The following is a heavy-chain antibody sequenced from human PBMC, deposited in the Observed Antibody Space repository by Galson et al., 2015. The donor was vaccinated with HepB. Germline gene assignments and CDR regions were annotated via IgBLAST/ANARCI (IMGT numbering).Heavy chain of an antibody. D-gene: IGHD2-15*01. CDR1: GFTFSSYG. CDR3: ARVIDEVVAATFYYYYYGMDV. Sequence: SLRLSCAASGFTFSSYGMHWVRQAPGKGLEWVAVIWYDGSNKYYADSVKGRFTISRDNSKNTLYLQMNSLRAEDTAVYYCARVIDEVVAATFYYYYYGMDVWGQGTTVTVSS. CDR2: IWYDGSNK. V-gene: IGHV3-33*01. J-gene: IGHJ6*02.